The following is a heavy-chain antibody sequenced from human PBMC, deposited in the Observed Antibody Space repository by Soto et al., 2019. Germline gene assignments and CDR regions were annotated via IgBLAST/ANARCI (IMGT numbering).Heavy chain of an antibody. V-gene: IGHV4-31*03. CDR1: GGSISSGGYY. CDR3: ARDDIAAAGTYFDY. J-gene: IGHJ4*02. Sequence: QVQLQESGPGLVKPSQTLSLTCTVSGGSISSGGYYWSWIRQHPGKGLEWIGYIDYSGSTYYNPSLKSRVTISVDTSKNQVSLKLSSVTAADTAVYYCARDDIAAAGTYFDYWGQGTLVTVSS. CDR2: IDYSGST. D-gene: IGHD6-13*01.